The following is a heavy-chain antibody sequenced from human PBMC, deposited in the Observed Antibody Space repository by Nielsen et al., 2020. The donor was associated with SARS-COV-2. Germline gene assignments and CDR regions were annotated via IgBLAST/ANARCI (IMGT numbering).Heavy chain of an antibody. V-gene: IGHV3-23*01. CDR2: ISGSGGST. D-gene: IGHD5-24*01. CDR3: AKDRVQRWLQLRDAFDI. J-gene: IGHJ3*02. Sequence: GESLKISCAASGFTFSSYAMSWVRQAPGKGLEWVSAISGSGGSTYYADSVKGRFTISRDNSKNTLYLQMNSLRAEDTAVYYCAKDRVQRWLQLRDAFDIWGQGTMVTVSS. CDR1: GFTFSSYA.